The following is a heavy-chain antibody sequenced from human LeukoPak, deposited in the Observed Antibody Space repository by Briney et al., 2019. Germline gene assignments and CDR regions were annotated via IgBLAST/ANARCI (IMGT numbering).Heavy chain of an antibody. CDR1: GYSISSGYY. CDR2: IYHSGST. CDR3: AKSSYSIFDY. J-gene: IGHJ4*02. Sequence: SETLSLTCTVSGYSISSGYYWGWIRQPPGKGLEWIGSIYHSGSTYYNPSLKSRVTISVDTSKNQFSLRLSSVTAADTAVYYCAKSSYSIFDYWGQGTLVTVSS. V-gene: IGHV4-38-2*02. D-gene: IGHD5-18*01.